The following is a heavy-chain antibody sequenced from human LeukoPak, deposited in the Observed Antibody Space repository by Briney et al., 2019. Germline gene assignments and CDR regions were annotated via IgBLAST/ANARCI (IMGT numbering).Heavy chain of an antibody. CDR2: MNPNVGGA. V-gene: IGHV1-2*02. CDR1: GHTFTGYY. J-gene: IGHJ4*02. D-gene: IGHD3-10*02. Sequence: ASVKVSCKASGHTFTGYYVYWVRQAPGQGLEWMGWMNPNVGGANFPQKFQGRVTVTSDPAISAAYMELRRLRSDDAAVYYCARGVFGESLESWGQGTLVTVSS. CDR3: ARGVFGESLES.